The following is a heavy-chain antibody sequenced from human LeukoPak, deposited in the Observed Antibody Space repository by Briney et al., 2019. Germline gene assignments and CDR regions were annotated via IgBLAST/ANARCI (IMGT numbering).Heavy chain of an antibody. Sequence: PGGSLRLSCAASGFTFSDHYMDWVRQAPGKGLEWVGRTRNKANSYTTEYAASVKGRFTISRDDSKNTLYLQMNSLRAEDTAVYYCAREGGQWLVSDYWGQGTLVTVSS. J-gene: IGHJ4*02. CDR3: AREGGQWLVSDY. V-gene: IGHV3-72*01. D-gene: IGHD6-19*01. CDR1: GFTFSDHY. CDR2: TRNKANSYTT.